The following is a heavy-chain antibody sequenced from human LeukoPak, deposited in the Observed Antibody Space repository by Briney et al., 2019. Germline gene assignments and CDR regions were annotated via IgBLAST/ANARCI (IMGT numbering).Heavy chain of an antibody. V-gene: IGHV3-30*02. CDR1: GFTFSGYG. CDR3: ARATLYSGSYSPNDY. Sequence: SGGSXRLSCAASGFTFSGYGMHWVRQAPGKGLQWVAFIQYDGSNKFYADSVKGRFTISRDNAKNSLYLQMNSLRAEDTAVYYCARATLYSGSYSPNDYWGQGTLVTVSS. J-gene: IGHJ4*02. D-gene: IGHD1-26*01. CDR2: IQYDGSNK.